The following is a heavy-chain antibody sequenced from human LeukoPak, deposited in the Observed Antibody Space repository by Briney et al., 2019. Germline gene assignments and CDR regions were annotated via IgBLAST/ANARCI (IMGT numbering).Heavy chain of an antibody. CDR1: GVSISSYY. D-gene: IGHD6-13*01. CDR2: IYYSGST. V-gene: IGHV4-59*01. Sequence: SETLSLTCTVSGVSISSYYWSWIRQPPGKGLEWIGYIYYSGSTNYNPSLKSRVTISVDTSKNQFSLKLSSVTAADTAVYYCALGAAAAIFDYWGQGTLVTVSS. CDR3: ALGAAAAIFDY. J-gene: IGHJ4*02.